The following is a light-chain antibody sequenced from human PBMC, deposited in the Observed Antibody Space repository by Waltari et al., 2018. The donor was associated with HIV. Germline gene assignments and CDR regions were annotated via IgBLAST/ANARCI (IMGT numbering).Light chain of an antibody. J-gene: IGLJ2*01. CDR1: SSDVGSYNL. CDR3: CSYAGSREV. CDR2: EVS. Sequence: QSALTQPASVSGSPGQSITISCPGTSSDVGSYNLFSWYQQHPGKAPKLMIYEVSKRPSGVSNRFSGSKSGNTASLTISGLQAEDEADYYCCSYAGSREVFGGGTKLTVL. V-gene: IGLV2-23*02.